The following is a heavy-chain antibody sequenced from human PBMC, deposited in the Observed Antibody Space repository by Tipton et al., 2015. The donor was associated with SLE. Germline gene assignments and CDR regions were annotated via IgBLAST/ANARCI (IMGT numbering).Heavy chain of an antibody. D-gene: IGHD6-13*01. J-gene: IGHJ6*02. CDR2: IYASGST. CDR1: DGSIRDYY. V-gene: IGHV4-4*07. CDR3: ARDDRGIAAAGSYYYYGMDV. Sequence: TLFLTCTVSDGSIRDYYWTWIRQPAGEGLEWIGRIYASGSTNYNPSLRSRAAMSVDTSKSQFSLKLTSVTAADTAVYYCARDDRGIAAAGSYYYYGMDVWGQGTTVTVSS.